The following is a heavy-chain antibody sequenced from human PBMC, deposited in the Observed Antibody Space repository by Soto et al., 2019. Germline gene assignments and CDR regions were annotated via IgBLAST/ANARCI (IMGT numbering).Heavy chain of an antibody. CDR2: IYYSGST. D-gene: IGHD6-6*01. Sequence: PSETLSLTCTVSGGSISSGGYYWIWIRQHPGKGLEWIGYIYYSGSTYYNPSLKSRVTISVDTSKNQFSLKLSSVTAADTAVYYCASSTGGAARREYDYWGQGTLVTVSS. J-gene: IGHJ4*02. CDR3: ASSTGGAARREYDY. CDR1: GGSISSGGYY. V-gene: IGHV4-31*03.